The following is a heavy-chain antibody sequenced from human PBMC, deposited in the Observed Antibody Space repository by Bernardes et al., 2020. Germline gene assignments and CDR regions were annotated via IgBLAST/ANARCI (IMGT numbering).Heavy chain of an antibody. CDR2: IYTNGNT. CDR3: ARDTWEQQPTLRRLGFDY. V-gene: IGHV4-61*02. CDR1: GGSISSASYY. D-gene: IGHD6-13*01. J-gene: IGHJ4*02. Sequence: SETLSLTCTVSGGSISSASYYWSWIRQPAGKGLEWIGRIYTNGNTNYNPSLKSRVNMSLDTPKNQFSLKLSSVTAADTAIYYCARDTWEQQPTLRRLGFDYWGQGTLVTDSS.